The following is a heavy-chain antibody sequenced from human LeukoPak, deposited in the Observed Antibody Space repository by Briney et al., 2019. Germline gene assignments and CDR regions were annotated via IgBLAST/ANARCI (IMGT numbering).Heavy chain of an antibody. CDR3: ARESITIFGVVITKNDAFDI. V-gene: IGHV3-7*01. CDR2: IKQDGSEK. J-gene: IGHJ3*02. D-gene: IGHD3-3*01. Sequence: GGSLRLSCAASGFTFSSYSMNWVRQAPGKGLEWVANIKQDGSEKYYVDSVKGRFTISRDNAKNSLYLQMNSLRAEDTAVYYCARESITIFGVVITKNDAFDIWGQGTMVTVSS. CDR1: GFTFSSYS.